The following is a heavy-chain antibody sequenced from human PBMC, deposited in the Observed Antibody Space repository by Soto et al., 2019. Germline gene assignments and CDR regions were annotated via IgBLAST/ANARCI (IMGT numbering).Heavy chain of an antibody. CDR1: GFMFSEYE. CDR3: ARATGPMSYAMDA. J-gene: IGHJ6*04. CDR2: IGKNGRDI. Sequence: GGSLRLSCEVSGFMFSEYEFNWVRQAPGKGLEWVSYIGKNGRDIYDADSVKGRFTISRDDDKSTLYLEMNSMRAEDTAVYYCARATGPMSYAMDAWGKGTTVPVSS. V-gene: IGHV3-48*03.